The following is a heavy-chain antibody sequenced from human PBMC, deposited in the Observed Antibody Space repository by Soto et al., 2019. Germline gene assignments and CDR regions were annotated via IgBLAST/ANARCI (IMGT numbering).Heavy chain of an antibody. J-gene: IGHJ6*02. V-gene: IGHV3-23*01. CDR2: ISGGAGST. CDR3: ARDQYGMDV. CDR1: GFTFSSDA. D-gene: IGHD2-2*01. Sequence: PGGSLILSCAASGFTFSSDAMSWVRQAPGKGLEWVSAISGGAGSTYYADSVKGRFTISRDNSKNTLYLQMNSLRAEDTAVYYCARDQYGMDVWGQGTTVTVSS.